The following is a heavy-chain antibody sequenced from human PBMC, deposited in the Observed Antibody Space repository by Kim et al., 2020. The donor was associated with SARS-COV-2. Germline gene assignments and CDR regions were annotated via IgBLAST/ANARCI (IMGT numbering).Heavy chain of an antibody. CDR3: AKDTSDDWFDP. J-gene: IGHJ5*02. V-gene: IGHV3-23*05. Sequence: YYADSVQGRFPISRDNAKDTVYLQMSSLRVEETAFYFCAKDTSDDWFDPWGQGTLVTVSS.